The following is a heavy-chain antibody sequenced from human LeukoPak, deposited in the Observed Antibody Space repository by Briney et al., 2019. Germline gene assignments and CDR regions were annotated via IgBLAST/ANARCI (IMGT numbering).Heavy chain of an antibody. V-gene: IGHV4-61*02. CDR1: GDSISSGDYY. J-gene: IGHJ3*02. D-gene: IGHD3-22*01. CDR3: ARGPYSYDSSGAFDI. CDR2: ISSSGST. Sequence: TASETLSLTCTVSGDSISSGDYYWSWIRQPAGKGLEWIGRISSSGSTNYNPSLKSRVTISVDTSKNQFSLKLSSVTAADTAVYFCARGPYSYDSSGAFDIWGQGTMVTVPS.